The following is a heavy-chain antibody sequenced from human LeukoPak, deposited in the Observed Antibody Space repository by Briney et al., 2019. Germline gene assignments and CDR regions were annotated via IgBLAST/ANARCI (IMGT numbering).Heavy chain of an antibody. V-gene: IGHV3-23*01. CDR1: GFTFSSYA. D-gene: IGHD3-10*01. CDR3: AKSPITMVREVITLYFDY. J-gene: IGHJ4*02. Sequence: GGSLRLSCAASGFTFSSYAMSWVRQAPGKGLEWVSAISGSGGSTYYADSVKGRFTISRDNSKNTLYLQMNSLRAEDTAVYYCAKSPITMVREVITLYFDYWGQGTLVTVSS. CDR2: ISGSGGST.